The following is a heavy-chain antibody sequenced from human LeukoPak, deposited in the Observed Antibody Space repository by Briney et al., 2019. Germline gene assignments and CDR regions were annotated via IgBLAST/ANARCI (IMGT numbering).Heavy chain of an antibody. CDR3: ARDLSAGDYGDYVRYYYGMDV. CDR1: GYXFTSYY. J-gene: IGHJ6*02. V-gene: IGHV1-46*01. Sequence: ASVKVSCKASGYXFTSYYIHWVRQAPGQGLKWMGIINPSGGSTSYAQKFQGRVTMTRDTSTSTVYMELSSLRSEDTAVYYCARDLSAGDYGDYVRYYYGMDVWGQGTPVTVSS. CDR2: INPSGGST. D-gene: IGHD4-17*01.